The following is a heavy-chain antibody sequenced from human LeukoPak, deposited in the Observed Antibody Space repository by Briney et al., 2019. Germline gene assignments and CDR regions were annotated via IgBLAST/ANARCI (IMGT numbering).Heavy chain of an antibody. V-gene: IGHV4-39*01. CDR2: ISYSGST. CDR1: GDSISSSRHS. Sequence: SETLSLTCTVSGDSISSSRHSWGWIRQPPGKGLEWIGSISYSGSTYYNPSLKTRVTMSVDTSENQFSLKLRSVTAADSTVYYCVRIYCTSTSCYGDSYYGMDVWGQGTTVTVSS. CDR3: VRIYCTSTSCYGDSYYGMDV. J-gene: IGHJ6*02. D-gene: IGHD2-2*01.